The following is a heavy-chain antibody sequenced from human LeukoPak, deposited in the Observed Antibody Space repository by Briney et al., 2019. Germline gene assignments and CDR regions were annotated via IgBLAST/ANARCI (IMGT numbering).Heavy chain of an antibody. CDR3: ARDSAAMVTD. Sequence: PSETLSLTCAVYGGSFSGYYWSWIRQPPGKGLEWIGYIYYSGSTNYNPSLKSRVTISVDTSKNQFSLKLSSVTAADTAVYYCARDSAAMVTDWGQGTLVTVSS. J-gene: IGHJ4*02. CDR2: IYYSGST. V-gene: IGHV4-59*01. D-gene: IGHD5-18*01. CDR1: GGSFSGYY.